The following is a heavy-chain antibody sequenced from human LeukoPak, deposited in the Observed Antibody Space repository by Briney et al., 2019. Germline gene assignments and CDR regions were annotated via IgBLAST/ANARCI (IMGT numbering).Heavy chain of an antibody. J-gene: IGHJ3*02. D-gene: IGHD3-9*01. CDR2: IYYRGRT. CDR3: ARGRNVLRYNYAFDI. Sequence: PSETLSLTCTVSGGSISSGDYYWSWIRQPPGKGLEWIGYIYYRGRTYYNPSLKSRVTISVDTSKSQFSLKLSSVTAADTAVYYCARGRNVLRYNYAFDIWGQGTMVTVSS. V-gene: IGHV4-30-4*08. CDR1: GGSISSGDYY.